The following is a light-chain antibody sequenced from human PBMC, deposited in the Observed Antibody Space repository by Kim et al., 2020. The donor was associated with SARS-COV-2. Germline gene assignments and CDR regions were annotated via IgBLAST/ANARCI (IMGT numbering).Light chain of an antibody. CDR1: SLRSYY. V-gene: IGLV3-19*01. CDR3: NSRDSSGNLV. Sequence: VALGQTVRITCQGDSLRSYYASWYQQKPGQAPVLVIYGKNNRPSGIPDRFSGSSSGNTASLTITGAHAEDEADYYCNSRDSSGNLVFGGGTQLTVL. CDR2: GKN. J-gene: IGLJ2*01.